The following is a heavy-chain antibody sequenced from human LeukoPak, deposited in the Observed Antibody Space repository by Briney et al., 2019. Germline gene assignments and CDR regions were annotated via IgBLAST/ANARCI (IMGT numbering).Heavy chain of an antibody. J-gene: IGHJ4*02. D-gene: IGHD6-13*01. V-gene: IGHV4-59*12. CDR2: IYYSGST. CDR1: GGSISSYY. Sequence: SETLSLTCTVSGGSISSYYWSWIRQPPGKGLEWIGYIYYSGSTNYNPSLKSRVTISVDTSKNQFSLKLSSVTAADTAVYYCASIAAAETAADYWGQGTLVTVSS. CDR3: ASIAAAETAADY.